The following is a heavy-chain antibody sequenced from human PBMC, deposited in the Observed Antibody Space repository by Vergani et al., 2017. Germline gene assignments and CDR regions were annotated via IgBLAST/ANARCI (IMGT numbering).Heavy chain of an antibody. CDR2: ISGSGGST. CDR3: ANLIVDFDWLLYRGFDY. CDR1: GFTFSSYA. Sequence: EVQLLESGGGLVQPGGSLRLSCAASGFTFSSYAMSWVRQAPGKGLEWVSAISGSGGSTYYADSVKGRFTISRDNSKNTLYLQMNSLRAEDTAVYYCANLIVDFDWLLYRGFDYWGQGTLVTVSS. V-gene: IGHV3-23*01. J-gene: IGHJ4*02. D-gene: IGHD3-9*01.